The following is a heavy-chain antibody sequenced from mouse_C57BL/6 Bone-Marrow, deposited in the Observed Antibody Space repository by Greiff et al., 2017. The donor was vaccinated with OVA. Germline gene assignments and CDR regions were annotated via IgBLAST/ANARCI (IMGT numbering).Heavy chain of an antibody. J-gene: IGHJ3*01. D-gene: IGHD1-1*01. Sequence: EVHLVESGGGLVKPGGSLKLSCAASGFTFSDYGMHWVRQAPEKGLEWVAYISSGSSTIYYADTVKGRFTISRDNAKNTLFLQMTSLRSEDTAMYYCARKIYYGSLSWFAYWGQGTLVTVSA. CDR2: ISSGSSTI. CDR1: GFTFSDYG. CDR3: ARKIYYGSLSWFAY. V-gene: IGHV5-17*01.